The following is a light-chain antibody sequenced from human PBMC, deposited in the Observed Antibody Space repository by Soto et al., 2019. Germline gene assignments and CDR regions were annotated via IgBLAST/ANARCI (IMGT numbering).Light chain of an antibody. J-gene: IGKJ3*01. V-gene: IGKV3-20*01. CDR1: QSVNNNY. Sequence: EIGLTHSPGTLALSPGERATLSCRASQSVNNNYLTWYQQKRGQAPRLLIHGASSRATGIPDRFSGSGSGTDFTLTISRLEPEDFAVYYCQQYGSSPFTFGPGTRVGIK. CDR3: QQYGSSPFT. CDR2: GAS.